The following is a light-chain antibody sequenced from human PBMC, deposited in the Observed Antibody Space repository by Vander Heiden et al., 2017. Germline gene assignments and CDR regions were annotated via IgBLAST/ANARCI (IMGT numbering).Light chain of an antibody. Sequence: SYELTQPPSVSLSPGQTARITCSGDALPRKYAYWYQQKSGQAPVVVIFEDNKRPSGIPERFSGSSSGTMATLTISGAQVDDEGDYYCYSTDISGDHRVFGGGTKLTVL. CDR2: EDN. CDR3: YSTDISGDHRV. J-gene: IGLJ3*02. V-gene: IGLV3-10*01. CDR1: ALPRKY.